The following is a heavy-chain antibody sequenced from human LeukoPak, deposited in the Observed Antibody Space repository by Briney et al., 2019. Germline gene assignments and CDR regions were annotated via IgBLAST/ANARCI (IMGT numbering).Heavy chain of an antibody. D-gene: IGHD2-15*01. Sequence: SETLSLTCTVSGGSISSYYWSWIRQPPGKGLEWIGYIYYSGSTNYNPSLKSRVTISVDTSKNQFSLKLSSVTAADTAVYYCARVQRYCSGGSCYSSWFDPWGQGTLVTVSS. CDR3: ARVQRYCSGGSCYSSWFDP. J-gene: IGHJ5*02. CDR1: GGSISSYY. V-gene: IGHV4-59*01. CDR2: IYYSGST.